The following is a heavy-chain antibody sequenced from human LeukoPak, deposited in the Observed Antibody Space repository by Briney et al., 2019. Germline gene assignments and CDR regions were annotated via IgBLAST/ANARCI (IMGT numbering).Heavy chain of an antibody. CDR2: IIPIFGTA. J-gene: IGHJ4*02. CDR1: GGTFSSYA. CDR3: AREITIFGVVQRFDY. Sequence: SVKVSCKASGGTFSSYAISWVRQAPGQGLEWMGRIIPIFGTANYAQKFQGRVTITTDESTSTAYMELSSLRSEDAAVYYCAREITIFGVVQRFDYWGQGTLVTVSS. D-gene: IGHD3-3*01. V-gene: IGHV1-69*05.